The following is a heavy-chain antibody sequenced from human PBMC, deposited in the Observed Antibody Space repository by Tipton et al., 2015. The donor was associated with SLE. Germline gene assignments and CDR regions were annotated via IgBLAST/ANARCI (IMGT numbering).Heavy chain of an antibody. V-gene: IGHV3-48*01. CDR1: GFTFSNYS. D-gene: IGHD3-10*01. CDR2: VSGSGSTK. CDR3: ARAAGYGSLDY. Sequence: SLRLSCAVSGFTFSNYSMNWVRQAPGKGLEWLSFVSGSGSTKHYADSVKGRFTISRDNAKNLLFLQMNTLRADDTAVYYCARAAGYGSLDYWGHGILVTVSS. J-gene: IGHJ4*01.